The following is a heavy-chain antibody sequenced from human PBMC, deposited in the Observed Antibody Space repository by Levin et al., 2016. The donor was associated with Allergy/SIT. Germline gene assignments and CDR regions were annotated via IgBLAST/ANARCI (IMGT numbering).Heavy chain of an antibody. D-gene: IGHD4-17*01. V-gene: IGHV1-2*02. Sequence: WVRQAPGQGLEWMGWINPNSGGTNYAQKFQGRVTMTRDTSISTAYMELSRLRSDDTAVYYCAREEYIEDYGDSLPFDYWGQGTLVTVSS. J-gene: IGHJ4*02. CDR2: INPNSGGT. CDR3: AREEYIEDYGDSLPFDY.